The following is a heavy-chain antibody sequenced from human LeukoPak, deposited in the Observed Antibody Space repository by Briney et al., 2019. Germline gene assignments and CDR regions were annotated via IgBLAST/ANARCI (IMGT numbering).Heavy chain of an antibody. CDR1: GFTFSSYA. J-gene: IGHJ4*02. D-gene: IGHD3-22*01. CDR2: ISASGDST. CDR3: ARYYYDSTPRAYYFDY. Sequence: GGSLRLSCAASGFTFSSYAMSWVRQAPGKGLEWVSTISASGDSTNYADSVKGRFTISRGNSKNTLYLLMDSLRAEDTAIYYCARYYYDSTPRAYYFDYWGQGTLVTVSS. V-gene: IGHV3-23*01.